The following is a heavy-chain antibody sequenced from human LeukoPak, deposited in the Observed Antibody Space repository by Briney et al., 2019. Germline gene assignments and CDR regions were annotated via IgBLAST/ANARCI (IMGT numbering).Heavy chain of an antibody. D-gene: IGHD1-26*01. V-gene: IGHV1-46*01. CDR1: GGTFSSYA. J-gene: IGHJ4*02. CDR3: ATAALSSGSYPSSFDY. Sequence: GASVKVSCKASGGTFSSYAISWVRQAPGQGLEWMGIINPSGGSTSYAQKFQGRVTMTRDTSTSTVYMELSSLRSEDTAVYYCATAALSSGSYPSSFDYWGQGTLVTVSS. CDR2: INPSGGST.